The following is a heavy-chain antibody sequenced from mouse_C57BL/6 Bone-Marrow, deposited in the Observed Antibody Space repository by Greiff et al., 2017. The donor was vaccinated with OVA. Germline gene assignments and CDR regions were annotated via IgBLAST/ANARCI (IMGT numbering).Heavy chain of an antibody. J-gene: IGHJ1*03. Sequence: EVQLQQSVAELVRPGASVKLSCTASGFNIKNTYMHWVKQRPEQGLEWIGRIDPANGNTKYAPKFQGKATITADTSSNTAYLQLSSLTSEDTAIYYCARSRDYYGSSYVWYFDVWGTGTTVTVSS. CDR1: GFNIKNTY. V-gene: IGHV14-3*01. CDR2: IDPANGNT. CDR3: ARSRDYYGSSYVWYFDV. D-gene: IGHD1-1*01.